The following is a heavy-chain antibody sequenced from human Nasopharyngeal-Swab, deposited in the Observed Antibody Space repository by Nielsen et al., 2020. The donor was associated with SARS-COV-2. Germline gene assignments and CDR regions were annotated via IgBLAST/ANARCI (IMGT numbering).Heavy chain of an antibody. Sequence: WIRQPPGKGLEWVGRIKSKTDGGTTDYAAPVKGRFTISRDDSKSTLYLQMNSLKTEDTAVYYCTTGRPGIAVAGTDYWGQGTLVTVSS. D-gene: IGHD6-19*01. J-gene: IGHJ4*02. CDR3: TTGRPGIAVAGTDY. V-gene: IGHV3-15*01. CDR2: IKSKTDGGTT.